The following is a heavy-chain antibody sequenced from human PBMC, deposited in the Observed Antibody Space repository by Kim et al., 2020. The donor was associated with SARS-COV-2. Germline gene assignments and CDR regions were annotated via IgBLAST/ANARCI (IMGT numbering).Heavy chain of an antibody. D-gene: IGHD3-3*01. J-gene: IGHJ6*02. Sequence: ASVKVSCKVSGYTLTELSMHWVRQAPGKGLEWTGGFDPEDGETIYAQKFQGRVTMTEDTSTDTAYMELSSLRSEDTAVYYCATDGVRFLEWLFYGMDVWGQGTTVTVSS. CDR1: GYTLTELS. CDR2: FDPEDGET. CDR3: ATDGVRFLEWLFYGMDV. V-gene: IGHV1-24*01.